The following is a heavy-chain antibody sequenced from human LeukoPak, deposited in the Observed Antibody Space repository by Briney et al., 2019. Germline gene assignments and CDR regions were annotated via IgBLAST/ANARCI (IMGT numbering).Heavy chain of an antibody. CDR1: GFIFSIYE. V-gene: IGHV3-48*03. J-gene: IGHJ4*02. CDR2: ISYSGRTI. D-gene: IGHD3-22*01. CDR3: ARHGLWINYYGGSSPL. Sequence: GGPLRLSCAACGFIFSIYEMNGVRQARGKGVEWLSYISYSGRTIYYADSVKGRFTISRDNAKNSLYLQMNSLRAEDTAVYYCARHGLWINYYGGSSPLWGQGTLVTVSP.